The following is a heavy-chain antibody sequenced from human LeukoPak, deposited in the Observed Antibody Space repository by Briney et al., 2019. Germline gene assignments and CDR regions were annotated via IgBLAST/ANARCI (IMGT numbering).Heavy chain of an antibody. CDR3: AKDPYYYDSSGQNWFDP. CDR1: GFTFSSYS. CDR2: ISSSSSTI. J-gene: IGHJ5*02. V-gene: IGHV3-48*04. D-gene: IGHD3-22*01. Sequence: QPGGSLRLSCAASGFTFSSYSMNWVRQAPGKGLEWVSYISSSSSTIYYADSVKGRFTISRDNAKNSLYLQMNSLRAEDTAVYYCAKDPYYYDSSGQNWFDPWGQGTLVTVSS.